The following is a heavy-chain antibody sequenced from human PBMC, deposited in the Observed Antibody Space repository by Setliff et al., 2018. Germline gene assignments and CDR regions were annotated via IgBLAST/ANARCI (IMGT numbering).Heavy chain of an antibody. J-gene: IGHJ4*02. V-gene: IGHV4-30-4*08. Sequence: SETLSLTCTVSGGSISTTDYYWSWIRQPPGKGLEWIGYIYYSGSTYYNPSLKSRVTISVDTSKNQFSLKLSSVTAADTAVYYCARTYGYYLPEPSYYFDYWGQGTLVTVSS. CDR2: IYYSGST. CDR3: ARTYGYYLPEPSYYFDY. D-gene: IGHD3-3*01. CDR1: GGSISTTDYY.